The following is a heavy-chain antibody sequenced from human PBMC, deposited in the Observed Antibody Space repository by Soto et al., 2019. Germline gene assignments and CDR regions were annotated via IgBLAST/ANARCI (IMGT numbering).Heavy chain of an antibody. J-gene: IGHJ4*02. D-gene: IGHD5-18*01. CDR3: SHSRYSYGPVDY. V-gene: IGHV2-5*02. Sequence: QITLKESGPTLVKPTQTLTLTCTFSGFSISTSGVGVGWIRQPPGKALEWLALIYWDDDNRYSPSLKCSHTITKDTSKTQVVLTITNMYPVDTATYYCSHSRYSYGPVDYWSQGTLVTVSS. CDR2: IYWDDDN. CDR1: GFSISTSGVG.